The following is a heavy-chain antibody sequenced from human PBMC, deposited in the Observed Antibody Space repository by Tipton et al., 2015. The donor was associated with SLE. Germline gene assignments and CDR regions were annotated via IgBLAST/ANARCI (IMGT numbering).Heavy chain of an antibody. Sequence: TLSLTCTVSGVSITRSDYSWSWIRQHPGKGLEWIGYIYYSGSTYNNPSLKSRVSVSVDTSKTQFSLKLSSVTAADTAVYYCARQRLQPGGDYFDYWGQGTLVTVSS. D-gene: IGHD4-11*01. CDR3: ARQRLQPGGDYFDY. CDR2: IYYSGST. CDR1: GVSITRSDYS. V-gene: IGHV4-31*03. J-gene: IGHJ4*02.